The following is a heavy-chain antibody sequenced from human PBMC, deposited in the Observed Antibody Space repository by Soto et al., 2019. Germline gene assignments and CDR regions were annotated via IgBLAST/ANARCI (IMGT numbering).Heavy chain of an antibody. V-gene: IGHV1-69*13. D-gene: IGHD3-16*01. CDR3: ARARGNYYYYGMDV. J-gene: IGHJ6*02. CDR1: GCTFSSYA. CDR2: IITIFGTA. Sequence: SVKVSCKASGCTFSSYAISWVRQAPGQGLEWMGGIITIFGTANYAQKFQGRVTITADESTSTAYMELSSLRSEDTAVYYCARARGNYYYYGMDVWGQGTRVTVSS.